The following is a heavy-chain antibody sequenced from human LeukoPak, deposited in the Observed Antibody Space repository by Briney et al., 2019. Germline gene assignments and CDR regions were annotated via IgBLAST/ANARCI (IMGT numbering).Heavy chain of an antibody. CDR3: ARVPPGVIAGDAFDI. V-gene: IGHV1-69*05. CDR1: GGTFSSYA. Sequence: GSSVKVSCKASGGTFSSYAISWVRQAPGQGLEWMGGIIPIFGTANYAQKFQGRVTITTDESTSTAYMELSSLRSEDTAVYYCARVPPGVIAGDAFDIWGQGTMVTVPS. D-gene: IGHD2-21*01. J-gene: IGHJ3*02. CDR2: IIPIFGTA.